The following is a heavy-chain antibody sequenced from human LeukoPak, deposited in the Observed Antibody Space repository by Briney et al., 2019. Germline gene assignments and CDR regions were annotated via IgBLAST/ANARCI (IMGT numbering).Heavy chain of an antibody. CDR2: IYHSGST. V-gene: IGHV4-38-2*01. CDR1: GYSISSGYY. D-gene: IGHD6-19*01. CDR3: ARHGRQWLAYYYYYYMDV. Sequence: SETLSLTCAVSGYSISSGYYCGWIRQPPGKGLEWIGIIYHSGSTYYNPSLKSRVTISVDTSKNQFSLKLSSVTAADTAVYYCARHGRQWLAYYYYYYMDVWGKGTTVTVSS. J-gene: IGHJ6*03.